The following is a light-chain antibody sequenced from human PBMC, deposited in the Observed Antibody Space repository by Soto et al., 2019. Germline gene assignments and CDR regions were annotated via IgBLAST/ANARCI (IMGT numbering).Light chain of an antibody. Sequence: DIQMTQSPSTLSGSVGDRVTITCRASQTISTWMAWYHQKPGKAPKLLIFDASNLERGVPSRFSGSGSRTHFSLSINNLQPEDVATYFCQHYDNLPLTFGGGTKVDIK. CDR2: DAS. CDR1: QTISTW. V-gene: IGKV1-33*01. CDR3: QHYDNLPLT. J-gene: IGKJ4*02.